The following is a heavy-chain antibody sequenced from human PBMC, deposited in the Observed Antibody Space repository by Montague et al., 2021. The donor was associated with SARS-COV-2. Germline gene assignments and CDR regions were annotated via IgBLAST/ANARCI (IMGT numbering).Heavy chain of an antibody. CDR2: IWYDGSNS. Sequence: SLRLSCAASGFSFSDYAMHWVRRAPGLALEWVAVIWYDGSNSYYADSVKGRFTISRDNSKNAVYLQMNSLTADDTAIYYCAREKKEVQMDYWGLGTLVTVSS. V-gene: IGHV3-33*01. CDR3: AREKKEVQMDY. CDR1: GFSFSDYA. D-gene: IGHD5-24*01. J-gene: IGHJ4*02.